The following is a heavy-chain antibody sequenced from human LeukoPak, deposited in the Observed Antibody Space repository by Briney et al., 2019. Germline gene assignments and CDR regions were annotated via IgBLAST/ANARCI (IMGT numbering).Heavy chain of an antibody. Sequence: PGGSLRLSCAASGFTFSSYGMHWVRQAPGKGLEWVAVIWYDGSNKYYADSVKGRFTISRDNSKNTLYLQMNSLRAEDTAVYYCARDTSAWRYGMDVWGQGTTVTVSS. V-gene: IGHV3-33*01. CDR2: IWYDGSNK. D-gene: IGHD6-19*01. CDR1: GFTFSSYG. J-gene: IGHJ6*02. CDR3: ARDTSAWRYGMDV.